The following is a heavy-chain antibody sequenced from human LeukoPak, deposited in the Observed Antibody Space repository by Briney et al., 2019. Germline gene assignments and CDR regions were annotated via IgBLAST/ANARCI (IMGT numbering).Heavy chain of an antibody. CDR3: ARPPYGGADY. J-gene: IGHJ4*02. D-gene: IGHD4-23*01. CDR2: IYSGGSI. V-gene: IGHV3-66*04. Sequence: GGSLRLSCAAPGLTLSSKYMSWVRQAPGKGLEWVSVIYSGGSIYYADSVKGRFTISRDKSKNTLYLQMNSLRAEDTAVYYCARPPYGGADYWGQGTLVTVSS. CDR1: GLTLSSKY.